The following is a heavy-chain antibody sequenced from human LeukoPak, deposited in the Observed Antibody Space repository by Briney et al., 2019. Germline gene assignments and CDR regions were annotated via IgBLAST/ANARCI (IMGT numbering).Heavy chain of an antibody. CDR1: GFNLGRYA. Sequence: GGSLRLSCAASGFNLGRYAMSWVRQAPGRGLEWVSCINTGETTFYADSVKGRFTISRDSSKNNLYLHMTSLRDEDTTLYYCAKGAFDVWGQGTVVIVSS. CDR2: INTGETT. V-gene: IGHV3-23*01. J-gene: IGHJ3*01. CDR3: AKGAFDV.